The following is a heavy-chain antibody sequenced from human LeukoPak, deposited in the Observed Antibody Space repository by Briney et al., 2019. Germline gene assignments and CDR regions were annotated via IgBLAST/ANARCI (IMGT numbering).Heavy chain of an antibody. Sequence: GGSLRLSCAASGFTFSSYGMSWVRQAPGKGLEWVSAIGGRDGGTYYADSVKGRFTISRDNSKNTLYVQMNSLRAEDTAVYYCARDQEGFDYWGQGTVVTVSS. J-gene: IGHJ4*02. CDR3: ARDQEGFDY. CDR1: GFTFSSYG. V-gene: IGHV3-23*01. CDR2: IGGRDGGT.